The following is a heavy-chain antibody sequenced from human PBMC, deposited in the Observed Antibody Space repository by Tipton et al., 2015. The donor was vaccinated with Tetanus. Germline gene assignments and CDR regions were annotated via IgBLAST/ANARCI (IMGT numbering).Heavy chain of an antibody. CDR2: TYYASKWVN. Sequence: LVKPTQTLSLTCAISGDSVSRNNIAWNWIRQSPSRGLEWLGRTYYASKWVNNYAASVKSRLSINPDTSKNQFSLHLSSVTPEDSAVYYCVRGQVSAMDVWGQGTTVIVSS. V-gene: IGHV6-1*01. J-gene: IGHJ6*02. CDR1: GDSVSRNNIA. CDR3: VRGQVSAMDV.